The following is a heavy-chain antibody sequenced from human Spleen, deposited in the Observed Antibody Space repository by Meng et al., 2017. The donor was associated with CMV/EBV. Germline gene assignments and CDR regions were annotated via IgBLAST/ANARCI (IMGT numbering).Heavy chain of an antibody. CDR2: IYYSGST. D-gene: IGHD2-15*01. J-gene: IGHJ4*02. V-gene: IGHV4-30-4*01. CDR3: ARQATGYCSGGSCYSGSIFDY. CDR1: GGSISSGYYD. Sequence: QWQLQGSGPGLVEPSQPLSLNCTGSGGSISSGYYDWSGIRQPPGKGLEWIGYIYYSGSTHYNPSLKSRVTISVDTSKNQFSLKVSSVTAADTAVYYCARQATGYCSGGSCYSGSIFDYWGQGTLVTVSS.